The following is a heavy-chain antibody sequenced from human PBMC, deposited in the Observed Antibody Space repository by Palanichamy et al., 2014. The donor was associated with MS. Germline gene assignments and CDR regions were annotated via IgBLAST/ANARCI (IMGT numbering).Heavy chain of an antibody. J-gene: IGHJ2*01. D-gene: IGHD4-11*01. CDR3: AKDRQEYSNYGDWYFDL. CDR2: ISSSSTST. CDR1: GITISSYT. Sequence: EVQLLESGGGLVQPGGSLRLSCAASGITISSYTMTWVRQAPGKGLEWVSAISSSSTSTYFADSVKGRFTISRDNSKNTLYLQMNSLRVDDTAVHHCAKDRQEYSNYGDWYFDLWGRGTPVTVSS. V-gene: IGHV3-23*01.